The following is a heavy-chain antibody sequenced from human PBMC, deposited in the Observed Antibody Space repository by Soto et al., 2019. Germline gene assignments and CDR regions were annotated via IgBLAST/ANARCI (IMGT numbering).Heavy chain of an antibody. CDR2: ISYDGSNK. J-gene: IGHJ4*02. CDR3: ARGLPDVPDVLLWFGELYY. D-gene: IGHD3-10*01. CDR1: GFTFSSYA. V-gene: IGHV3-30-3*01. Sequence: QVQLVESGGGVVQPGRSLRLSCAASGFTFSSYAMHWVRQAPGKGLGWVAVISYDGSNKYYADSVKGRFTISRDNSKNTLYLQMHSLRAEDTAVYYCARGLPDVPDVLLWFGELYYWGQGTLVTVSS.